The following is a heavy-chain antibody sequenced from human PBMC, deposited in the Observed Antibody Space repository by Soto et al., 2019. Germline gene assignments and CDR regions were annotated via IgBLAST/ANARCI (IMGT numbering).Heavy chain of an antibody. Sequence: XETLSLTCAVYGWSFSGYYWSWIRQSPGKGLEWIGEINHSGSSNYNPTLKSRVTISVDTSKNQFSLKLSSVTAADTAVYYCATTNWSHHWFDHWGQGTPVTVSS. J-gene: IGHJ5*02. V-gene: IGHV4-34*01. CDR2: INHSGSS. CDR1: GWSFSGYY. D-gene: IGHD1-1*01. CDR3: ATTNWSHHWFDH.